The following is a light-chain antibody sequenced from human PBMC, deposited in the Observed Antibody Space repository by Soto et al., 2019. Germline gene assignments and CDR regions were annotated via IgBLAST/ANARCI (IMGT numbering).Light chain of an antibody. Sequence: EIVMTQFPATLSVSPGERATFSCRASQVFGSSLAWYQQKPGQAPRLLIYDASTRATGIPARFSGSGSGTEFSLTISSLQSEDFAVYYCHQYNNWPTFGQGTKVDIK. CDR2: DAS. J-gene: IGKJ1*01. CDR3: HQYNNWPT. V-gene: IGKV3-15*01. CDR1: QVFGSS.